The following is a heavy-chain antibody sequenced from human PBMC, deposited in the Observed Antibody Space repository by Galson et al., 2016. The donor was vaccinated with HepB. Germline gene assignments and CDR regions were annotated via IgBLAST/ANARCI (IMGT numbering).Heavy chain of an antibody. V-gene: IGHV1-46*01. D-gene: IGHD2-2*01. CDR2: INPGNGNP. CDR3: ASEFGDCSSLECSKQHFDH. J-gene: IGHJ4*02. CDR1: GYTFTSYY. Sequence: SVKVSCKASGYTFTSYYMHWVRQAPGQGLEWMAIINPGNGNPNYAQKFQCRITMSRATSTSTVYMELSSLRSEDTAVYYCASEFGDCSSLECSKQHFDHWGQGSLVTVSS.